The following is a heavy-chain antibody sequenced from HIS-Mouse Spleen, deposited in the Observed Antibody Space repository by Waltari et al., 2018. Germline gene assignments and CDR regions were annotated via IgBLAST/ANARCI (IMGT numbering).Heavy chain of an antibody. CDR2: IYYRGST. D-gene: IGHD6-13*01. CDR1: GGSIRCRSYY. J-gene: IGHJ2*01. V-gene: IGHV4-39*07. CDR3: ARESPYSSSWYDWYFDL. Sequence: QLQLQESCPGLVKPSETLSLTCTLSGGSIRCRSYYWGWLRQPPGTGLEWIGSIYYRGSTYYNPSLKSRVTISVDTPTNQFSPKLSSVTAADTAVYYCARESPYSSSWYDWYFDLWGRGTLVTVSS.